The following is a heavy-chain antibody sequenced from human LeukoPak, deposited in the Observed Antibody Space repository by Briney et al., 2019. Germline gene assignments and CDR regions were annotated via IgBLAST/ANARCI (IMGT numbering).Heavy chain of an antibody. D-gene: IGHD4-4*01. V-gene: IGHV4-34*01. J-gene: IGHJ6*02. CDR1: GGSFSGYY. Sequence: SETLSLACAVYGGSFSGYYWSWIRQPPGKGLEWIGEINHSGSTNYNPSLKSRVTISVDTSKNQFSLKLSSVTAADTAVYYCARWGLRTTVTNAFGLDVWGQGTTVTVSS. CDR3: ARWGLRTTVTNAFGLDV. CDR2: INHSGST.